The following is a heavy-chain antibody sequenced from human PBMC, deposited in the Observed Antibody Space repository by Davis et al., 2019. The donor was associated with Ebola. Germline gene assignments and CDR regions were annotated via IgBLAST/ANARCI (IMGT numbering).Heavy chain of an antibody. CDR1: GGTFSSYA. D-gene: IGHD6-13*01. J-gene: IGHJ6*02. CDR2: IIPILGIA. V-gene: IGHV1-69*04. Sequence: AASVKVSCKASGGTFSSYAISWVRQAPGQGLEWMGRIIPILGIANYAQKFQGRVTITADKSTSTAYMELSSLRSEDTAVYYCARDRLSSSWYYYGMDVWGQGTTVTVSS. CDR3: ARDRLSSSWYYYGMDV.